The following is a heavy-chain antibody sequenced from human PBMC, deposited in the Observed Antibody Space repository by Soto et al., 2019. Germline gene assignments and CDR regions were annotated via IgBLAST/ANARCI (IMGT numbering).Heavy chain of an antibody. CDR3: ARGYSSSPNWFDP. Sequence: PVGSLRLSCVASGFTFSSCWMSWVRQAPGKGLEWVANIKQDGSQKYYVDSVKGRFTISRDNAMNSLYLQMNSLRAEDTAMYYCARGYSSSPNWFDPWGQGTLVTVSS. CDR1: GFTFSSCW. D-gene: IGHD6-6*01. J-gene: IGHJ5*02. V-gene: IGHV3-7*03. CDR2: IKQDGSQK.